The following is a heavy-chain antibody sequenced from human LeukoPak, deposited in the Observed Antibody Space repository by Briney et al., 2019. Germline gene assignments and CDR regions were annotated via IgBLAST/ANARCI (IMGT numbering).Heavy chain of an antibody. D-gene: IGHD3-10*01. Sequence: PGGSLRLSCAASGFTFSSYWMSWVRQAPGKGLEWVANIKQDGSEKYYVDSVKGRFTISRDNAKNSLYLQMNSLRAEDTAVYYCARDLPSYYYGSGSPDYWGQGTLVTVSS. CDR3: ARDLPSYYYGSGSPDY. CDR1: GFTFSSYW. V-gene: IGHV3-7*01. J-gene: IGHJ4*02. CDR2: IKQDGSEK.